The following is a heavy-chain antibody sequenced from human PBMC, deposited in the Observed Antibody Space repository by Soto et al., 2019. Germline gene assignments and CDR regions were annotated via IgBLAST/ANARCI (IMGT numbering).Heavy chain of an antibody. CDR1: GFSVSTNY. D-gene: IGHD3-10*02. V-gene: IGHV3-53*01. CDR2: LYGTGST. Sequence: GGPLRLSCEVAGFSVSTNYMTWVRQAPGKGLEWVSVLYGTGSTYYADSVKGRFTISRDNSKNTIFLQMNNLGAEDTALYYCAREQGWSGYYFDSWGQGTKVTVSS. J-gene: IGHJ4*02. CDR3: AREQGWSGYYFDS.